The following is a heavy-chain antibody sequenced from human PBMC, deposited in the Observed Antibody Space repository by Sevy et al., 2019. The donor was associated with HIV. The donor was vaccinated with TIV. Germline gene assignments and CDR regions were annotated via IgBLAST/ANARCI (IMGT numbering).Heavy chain of an antibody. J-gene: IGHJ6*02. V-gene: IGHV3-30*18. CDR3: AKDETAAGSGDTYGMDV. CDR2: ISYDGSNK. D-gene: IGHD6-13*01. CDR1: GFTFSTYG. Sequence: GGSLRLSCAASGFTFSTYGMHWVRQAPGNGLEWVAIISYDGSNKFYADSVKGRFTISRDNSKNTLYLQMNSLRAEDTAVYYCAKDETAAGSGDTYGMDVSGQGTTVTVSS.